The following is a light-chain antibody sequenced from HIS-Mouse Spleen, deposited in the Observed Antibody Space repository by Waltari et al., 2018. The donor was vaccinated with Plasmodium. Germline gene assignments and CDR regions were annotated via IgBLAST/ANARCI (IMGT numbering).Light chain of an antibody. V-gene: IGKV1-9*01. CDR3: QQLNSYPPGLT. CDR1: QGISSY. J-gene: IGKJ4*01. Sequence: DIQLTHSPSFLSASVGDRVTITCRSSQGISSYLAWYQQKPGKAPKLLIYAASTLQSGVPSRFSCSGSGTEFTLTISSLQPEDFATYYCQQLNSYPPGLTFGGGTKVEIK. CDR2: AAS.